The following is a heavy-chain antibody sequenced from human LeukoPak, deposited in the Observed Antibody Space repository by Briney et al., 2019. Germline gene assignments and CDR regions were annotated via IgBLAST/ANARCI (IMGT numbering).Heavy chain of an antibody. D-gene: IGHD6-13*01. J-gene: IGHJ6*03. CDR1: GGSISSGDYY. Sequence: SETLSLTCTVSGGSISSGDYYWSWIRQPPGKGLEWIGYIYYSGSTYYNPSLKSRVTLSVDTSKNQFSLKLSSVTAADTAVYYCARGGAAAANYYYYMDVWGKGTTVTVSS. V-gene: IGHV4-30-4*08. CDR3: ARGGAAAANYYYYMDV. CDR2: IYYSGST.